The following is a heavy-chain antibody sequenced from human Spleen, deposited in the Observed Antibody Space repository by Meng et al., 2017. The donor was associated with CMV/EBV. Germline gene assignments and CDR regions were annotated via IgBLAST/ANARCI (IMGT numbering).Heavy chain of an antibody. V-gene: IGHV4-38-2*02. CDR1: GYSNSSDYY. CDR2: GYHSGST. Sequence: SETLSLTCTVSGYSNSSDYYWGWIRQPPGKGLEWIGTGYHSGSTYYNPSLNSRVTISLDTSNNQFSLRLTSVTAADTAVYYCARGHGLLRPSDTWGQGTLVTVSS. D-gene: IGHD4-23*01. J-gene: IGHJ4*02. CDR3: ARGHGLLRPSDT.